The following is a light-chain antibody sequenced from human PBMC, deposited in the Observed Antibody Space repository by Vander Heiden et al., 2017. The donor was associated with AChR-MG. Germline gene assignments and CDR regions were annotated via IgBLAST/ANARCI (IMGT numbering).Light chain of an antibody. CDR1: QGITDS. Sequence: DIQMTQSPSSLSASVGDRVTITCRASQGITDSLNWYQQKPGKVPRLLIYAASTLQSGVPSRFSGSGSGTDFTLTITSLQPEDVATYYCQNYPSASFTFGHGTKV. CDR2: AAS. J-gene: IGKJ3*01. V-gene: IGKV1-27*01. CDR3: QNYPSASFT.